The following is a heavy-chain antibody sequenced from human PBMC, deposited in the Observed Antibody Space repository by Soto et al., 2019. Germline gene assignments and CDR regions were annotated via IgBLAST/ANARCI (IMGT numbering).Heavy chain of an antibody. CDR1: GGSISSYY. Sequence: PSETLSLTCTVSGGSISSYYWSWIRQPPGKGLKWIGYIYYSGSTNYNPSLKSRVTISVDTSKNQFSLKLSSVTAADTAVYYCARGYDILTGYSPAFDPWGQGTLVTVS. J-gene: IGHJ5*02. D-gene: IGHD3-9*01. CDR3: ARGYDILTGYSPAFDP. V-gene: IGHV4-59*01. CDR2: IYYSGST.